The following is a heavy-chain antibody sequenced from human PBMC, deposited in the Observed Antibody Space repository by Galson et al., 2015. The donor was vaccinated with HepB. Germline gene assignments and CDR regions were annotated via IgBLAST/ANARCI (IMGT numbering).Heavy chain of an antibody. Sequence: SVKVSCKASGYTFTSYYMHWVRQAPGQGLEWMGRINPNSGGTNYAQKFQGRVTMTRDTSISTAYMELSRLRSDDTAVYYCARDGCSGGSCLDYWGQGTLVTVSS. CDR1: GYTFTSYY. CDR2: INPNSGGT. D-gene: IGHD2-15*01. V-gene: IGHV1-2*06. J-gene: IGHJ4*02. CDR3: ARDGCSGGSCLDY.